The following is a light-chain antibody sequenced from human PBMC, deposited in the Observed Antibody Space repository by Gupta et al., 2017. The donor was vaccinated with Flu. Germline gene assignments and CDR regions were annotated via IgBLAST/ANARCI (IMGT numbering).Light chain of an antibody. J-gene: IGLJ1*01. V-gene: IGLV2-8*01. CDR3: GAYADGRYV. CDR2: EVS. Sequence: SVTISVTGTSGDVGGYNYVSWYQQHPGKDPKLMIYEVSRRPAGAPDRFSASTSGNTASLTVSGLQAEDEADYYCGAYADGRYVFGTGTKVTVL. CDR1: SGDVGGYNY.